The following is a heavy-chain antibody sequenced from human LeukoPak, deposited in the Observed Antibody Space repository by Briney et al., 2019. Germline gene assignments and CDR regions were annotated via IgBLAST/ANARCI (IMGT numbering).Heavy chain of an antibody. CDR3: ARVRSVAGPHDAFDI. V-gene: IGHV1-2*04. D-gene: IGHD6-19*01. Sequence: GASVKVSCKASGYTFTGYYMHWVRQAPGQGLEWVGWINPNSGGTNYAQKFQGWVTMTRDTSISTAYMELSRLRSDDTAVYYCARVRSVAGPHDAFDIWGQGTMVTVSS. CDR1: GYTFTGYY. CDR2: INPNSGGT. J-gene: IGHJ3*02.